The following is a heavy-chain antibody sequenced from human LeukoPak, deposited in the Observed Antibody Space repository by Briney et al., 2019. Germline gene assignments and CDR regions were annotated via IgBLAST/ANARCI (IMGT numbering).Heavy chain of an antibody. CDR2: INHSGST. CDR1: GGSFSGYY. Sequence: KSSETLSLTCAVYGGSFSGYYWSWIRQLPGKGLEWIGEINHSGSTNYNPSLKSRVTISVDTSKNQFSLKLSSVTAADTAVYYCARGLYTVNFDYWGQGTLVTVSS. D-gene: IGHD4-11*01. CDR3: ARGLYTVNFDY. V-gene: IGHV4-34*01. J-gene: IGHJ4*02.